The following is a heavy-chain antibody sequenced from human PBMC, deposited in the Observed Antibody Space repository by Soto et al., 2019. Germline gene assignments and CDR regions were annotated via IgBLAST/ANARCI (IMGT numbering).Heavy chain of an antibody. CDR1: GFTFSSHA. CDR2: ISYDGSKE. Sequence: QVQLVESGGGVVQPGRSLRLSCVASGFTFSSHAMHWVRQAPGRGLEWVALISYDGSKEYYVDSVKGRFTISRDNSKNTLYMEMNSLRPDDTAVYHFAKGDSGYVADWCQGTLVTVSS. D-gene: IGHD5-12*01. V-gene: IGHV3-30*18. CDR3: AKGDSGYVAD. J-gene: IGHJ4*02.